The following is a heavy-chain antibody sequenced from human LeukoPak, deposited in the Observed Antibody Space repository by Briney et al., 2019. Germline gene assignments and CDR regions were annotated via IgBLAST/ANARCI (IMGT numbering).Heavy chain of an antibody. J-gene: IGHJ3*01. CDR1: GFTFSNAW. CDR2: IYPGDSTVTT. V-gene: IGHV3-66*01. D-gene: IGHD1-1*01. CDR3: VRDGAFADNWVAFDV. Sequence: PGGSLRLSCAASGFTFSNAWMSWVRQAPGKGLEWVSLIYPGDSTVTTYYADSVQGRFTVSRDNSKNTLFLQMNILRAEDTAVYYCVRDGAFADNWVAFDVWGQGTMVTVSS.